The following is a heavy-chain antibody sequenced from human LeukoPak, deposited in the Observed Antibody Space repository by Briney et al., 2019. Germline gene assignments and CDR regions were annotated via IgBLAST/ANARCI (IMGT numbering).Heavy chain of an antibody. CDR2: TYYRSKWYN. J-gene: IGHJ2*01. V-gene: IGHV6-1*01. CDR3: AREKEHSDYGGTRDNWYFDL. CDR1: GDSVSSNSAV. D-gene: IGHD4-23*01. Sequence: SQTLSLTCAISGDSVSSNSAVWNWIRQSPSRGLEWLGRTYYRSKWYNDYAVSVKSRITINPDTSKNQFSLQLNSVTPEDTAVYYCAREKEHSDYGGTRDNWYFDLWGRGTLVTVSP.